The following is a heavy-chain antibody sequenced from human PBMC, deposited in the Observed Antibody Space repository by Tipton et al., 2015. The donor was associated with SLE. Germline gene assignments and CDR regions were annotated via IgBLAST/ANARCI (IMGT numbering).Heavy chain of an antibody. CDR2: ISTYTGNT. CDR1: GYTFNRYS. V-gene: IGHV1-18*01. J-gene: IGHJ4*02. CDR3: ARLGPYYYGSGSYYPRSFDY. Sequence: QLVQSGAEVKKPGASVKVSCKASGYTFNRYSLNWVRQAPGQGLEWMGWISTYTGNTNYTQKLQGRVTITADKSTSTAYMELSSLRSEDTAVYYCARLGPYYYGSGSYYPRSFDYWGQGTLVTVSS. D-gene: IGHD3-10*01.